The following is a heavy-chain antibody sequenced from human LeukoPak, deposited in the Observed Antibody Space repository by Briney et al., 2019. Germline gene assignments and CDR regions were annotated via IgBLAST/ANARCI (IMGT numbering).Heavy chain of an antibody. Sequence: SETLSLTCTVSGGSISSGGYYWSWIRQHPGKGLEWIGYIYYSGSTYYNPSLKSRVTISVDTSKSQFSLKLSSVTAADTAVYYCARDSIAAAGDDAFDIWGQGTMVTVSS. CDR1: GGSISSGGYY. CDR2: IYYSGST. V-gene: IGHV4-31*03. J-gene: IGHJ3*02. D-gene: IGHD6-13*01. CDR3: ARDSIAAAGDDAFDI.